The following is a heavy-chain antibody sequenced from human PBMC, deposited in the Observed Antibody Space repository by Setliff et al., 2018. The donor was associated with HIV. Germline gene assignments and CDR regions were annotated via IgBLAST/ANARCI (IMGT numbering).Heavy chain of an antibody. Sequence: RGESLKISCAASGFTFNSYWMSWVRQAPGKGLEWVANIKRDGSEKDYADSVKGRFTISRDNAENSVHLQMNSLRAEDTAVYYCARDRDRQFNWYLDLWGRGTLVTISS. V-gene: IGHV3-7*01. CDR3: ARDRDRQFNWYLDL. J-gene: IGHJ2*01. CDR1: GFTFNSYW. CDR2: IKRDGSEK.